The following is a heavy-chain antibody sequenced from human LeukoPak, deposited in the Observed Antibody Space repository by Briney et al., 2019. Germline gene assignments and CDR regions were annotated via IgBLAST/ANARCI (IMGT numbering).Heavy chain of an antibody. V-gene: IGHV3-48*01. CDR1: GVTFSSYS. D-gene: IGHD3-16*01. J-gene: IGHJ6*03. CDR2: ISGSSGTI. Sequence: GGSLRLSCAASGVTFSSYSMNWVRPAPGKGLEWVSYISGSSGTIYYADSVKGRFTISRDNAKNSLYLQMNSLRAEDTAVYYCARRSEFGVLYYMDVWGKGTTVTVSS. CDR3: ARRSEFGVLYYMDV.